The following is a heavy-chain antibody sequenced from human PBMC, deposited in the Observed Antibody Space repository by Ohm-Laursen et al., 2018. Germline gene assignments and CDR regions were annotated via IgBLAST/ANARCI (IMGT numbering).Heavy chain of an antibody. Sequence: SLRLSCTAPGFTFSHYGMHWVRQAPGKGLEWVALIISDGSNTYYADSVKGRFTISRDNSKNTLYLQMNSLRAEDTAVYYCAGGIARYYDFWSGSPETYYYYGMDVWGQGTTVTVSS. CDR1: GFTFSHYG. CDR2: IISDGSNT. CDR3: AGGIARYYDFWSGSPETYYYYGMDV. J-gene: IGHJ6*02. V-gene: IGHV3-33*05. D-gene: IGHD3-3*01.